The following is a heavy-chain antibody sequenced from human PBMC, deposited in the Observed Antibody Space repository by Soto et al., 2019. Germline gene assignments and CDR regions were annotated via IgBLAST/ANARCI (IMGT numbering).Heavy chain of an antibody. CDR2: IIPIFGTA. V-gene: IGHV1-69*01. CDR1: GGTFSSYA. CDR3: AIRLGGSGYQYYYYYGMDV. D-gene: IGHD5-12*01. Sequence: QVQLVQSGAEVKKPGSSVKVSCKASGGTFSSYAISWVRQAPGQGLEWMGGIIPIFGTANYAQKFQGRVTITADESTSTDYMELSSLRSEDTAVYYCAIRLGGSGYQYYYYYGMDVWGQGTTVTVSS. J-gene: IGHJ6*02.